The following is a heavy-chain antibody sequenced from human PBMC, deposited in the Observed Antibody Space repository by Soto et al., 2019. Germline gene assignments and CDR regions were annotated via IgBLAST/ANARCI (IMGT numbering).Heavy chain of an antibody. CDR2: IVCRGGST. D-gene: IGHD2-15*01. Sequence: GGSLSLSCPASGCTVSSNGMHWVRQTPGKGLGRASGIVCRGGSTYNGQRMKDRFTISRDNSKSTQYVQMNRLRAEDTVVYYCAKDLRDVDMGRIWGKGT. CDR1: GCTVSSNG. V-gene: IGHV3-23*01. CDR3: AKDLRDVDMGRI. J-gene: IGHJ4*02.